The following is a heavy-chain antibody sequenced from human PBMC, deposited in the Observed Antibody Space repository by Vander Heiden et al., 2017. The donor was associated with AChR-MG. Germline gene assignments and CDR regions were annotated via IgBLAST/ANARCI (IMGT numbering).Heavy chain of an antibody. J-gene: IGHJ2*01. D-gene: IGHD2-15*01. CDR1: GGSISSGGYY. CDR3: AREIGYCSGGSCYSGGWYFDL. V-gene: IGHV4-31*03. Sequence: QVQLQESGPGLVKPSQTLSLTCTVSGGSISSGGYYWSGIRQHPGKGLEWIGYIYYSGSTYYNPSLKSRVTISVDTSKNQFSLKLSSVTAADTAVYYCAREIGYCSGGSCYSGGWYFDLWGRGTLVTVSS. CDR2: IYYSGST.